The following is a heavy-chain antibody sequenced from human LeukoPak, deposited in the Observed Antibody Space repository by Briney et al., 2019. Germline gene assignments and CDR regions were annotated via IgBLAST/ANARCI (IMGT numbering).Heavy chain of an antibody. CDR1: GFSFSSFA. CDR3: ATSGYSNIDY. Sequence: GGSLRLSCAASGFSFSSFALTWVRQTPEKGLEWVASITSGGGATHFASSATGRFTISRDNAKNSLYLQMNSLRAEDTAVYYCATSGYSNIDYWGQGTLVTVSS. V-gene: IGHV3-21*01. CDR2: ITSGGGAT. J-gene: IGHJ4*02. D-gene: IGHD4-11*01.